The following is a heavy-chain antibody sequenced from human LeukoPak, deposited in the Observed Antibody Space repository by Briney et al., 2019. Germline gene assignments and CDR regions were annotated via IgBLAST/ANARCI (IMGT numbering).Heavy chain of an antibody. CDR2: ISYDGSNK. Sequence: GGSLRLSCAASGFTFTAYGMHWVRQAPGKGLEWVAVISYDGSNKYYADSVKGRFTISRDNSKNTLYLQMNSLRAEDTAVYYCARDSYYDILTSLDYWGQGTLVTVSS. CDR1: GFTFTAYG. J-gene: IGHJ4*02. V-gene: IGHV3-30*19. D-gene: IGHD3-9*01. CDR3: ARDSYYDILTSLDY.